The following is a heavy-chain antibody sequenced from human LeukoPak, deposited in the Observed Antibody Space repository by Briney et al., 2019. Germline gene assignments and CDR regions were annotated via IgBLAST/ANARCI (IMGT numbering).Heavy chain of an antibody. CDR3: VSPRGFSYGYFDY. V-gene: IGHV4-39*01. CDR2: IYYSKNT. CDR1: GGSISSSSAY. J-gene: IGHJ4*02. D-gene: IGHD5-18*01. Sequence: PSETLSLPFTVSGGSISSSSAYWGWIRPPPGKGLEWIGSIYYSKNTYYNPSLKSRVTISADTSKNQFSLTLGSVSATDTAVYYCVSPRGFSYGYFDYWGQGTLVTVSS.